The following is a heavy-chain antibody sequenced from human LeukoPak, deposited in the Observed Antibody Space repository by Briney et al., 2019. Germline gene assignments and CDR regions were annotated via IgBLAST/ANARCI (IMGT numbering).Heavy chain of an antibody. V-gene: IGHV4-4*07. CDR2: IYTSGST. CDR1: GGSISSYY. D-gene: IGHD1-26*01. CDR3: ARDLVVGASVAYFDY. Sequence: SETLSLTCTVSGGSISSYYWSWIRQPAGKGLEWIGRIYTSGSTNYNPSLKSRVTMSVDTSKNQFPLKLSSVTAADTAVYYCARDLVVGASVAYFDYWGQGTLVTVSS. J-gene: IGHJ4*02.